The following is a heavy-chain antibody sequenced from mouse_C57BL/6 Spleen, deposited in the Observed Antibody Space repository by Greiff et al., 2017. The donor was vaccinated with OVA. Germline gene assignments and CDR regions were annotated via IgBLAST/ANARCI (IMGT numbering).Heavy chain of an antibody. CDR1: GYTFTDYY. V-gene: IGHV1-76*01. CDR2: IYPGSGNT. Sequence: QVQLKQSGAELVRPGASVKLSCKASGYTFTDYYINWVKQRPGQGLEWIARIYPGSGNTYYNEKFKGKATLTAEKSSSTAYMQLSSLTSEDSAVYFCARSYYGNYGGFDYWGQGTTLTVSS. D-gene: IGHD2-10*01. J-gene: IGHJ2*01. CDR3: ARSYYGNYGGFDY.